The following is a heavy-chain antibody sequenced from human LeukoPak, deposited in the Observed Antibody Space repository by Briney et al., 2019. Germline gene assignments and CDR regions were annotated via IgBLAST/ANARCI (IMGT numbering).Heavy chain of an antibody. CDR2: ISGSGGST. CDR3: AKSGVVRYYYYYYMDV. V-gene: IGHV3-23*01. D-gene: IGHD3-22*01. CDR1: GFTFSSYA. Sequence: GGSLRLSCAASGFTFSSYAMSWVRQAPGKGLEWVSAISGSGGSTYYADSVKGRFTISRDNSKNTPYLQMNSLRAEDTAVYYCAKSGVVRYYYYYYMDVWGKGTTVTVSS. J-gene: IGHJ6*03.